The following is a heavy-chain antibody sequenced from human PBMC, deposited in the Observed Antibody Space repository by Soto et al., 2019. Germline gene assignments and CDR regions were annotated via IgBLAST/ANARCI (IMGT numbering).Heavy chain of an antibody. CDR1: GGTFSSYT. J-gene: IGHJ4*02. D-gene: IGHD2-21*01. CDR2: IIPILGIA. V-gene: IGHV1-69*02. Sequence: QVQLVQSGAEVKKPGSSVKVSCKASGGTFSSYTISWVRQAPGQGLEWMGRIIPILGIANYAQKFQGRVTITADKSTSTAYMELSSLRSEDTAVYYCARAASWVGELPFDYWGQGTLVTGSS. CDR3: ARAASWVGELPFDY.